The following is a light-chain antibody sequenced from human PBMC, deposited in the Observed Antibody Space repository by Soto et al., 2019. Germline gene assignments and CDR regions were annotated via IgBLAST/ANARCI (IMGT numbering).Light chain of an antibody. Sequence: DTVMTQSPLSLPVTPGEPASISCRSSQSLLHNNGYNYLDWYLQMPGQSPQLLIYLGSFRASGVPDRFSGSGSATDFTLIISRVEAADVGVYYCMQALQTPSFGGGTKVETK. CDR3: MQALQTPS. CDR2: LGS. V-gene: IGKV2-28*01. J-gene: IGKJ4*01. CDR1: QSLLHNNGYNY.